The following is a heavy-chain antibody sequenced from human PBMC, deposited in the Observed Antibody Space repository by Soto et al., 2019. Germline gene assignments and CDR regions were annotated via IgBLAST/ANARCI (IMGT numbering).Heavy chain of an antibody. V-gene: IGHV3-53*01. CDR3: ARARWTRYCSGGSCWGYFDY. D-gene: IGHD2-15*01. CDR1: GFTFSSNY. CDR2: IYSGGST. Sequence: GSLRLSCAASGFTFSSNYMSWVRQAPGKGLEWVSVIYSGGSTYYADSVKGRFTISRDNSKNTLYLQMNSLRAEDTAVYYCARARWTRYCSGGSCWGYFDYWGQGTLVTVSS. J-gene: IGHJ4*02.